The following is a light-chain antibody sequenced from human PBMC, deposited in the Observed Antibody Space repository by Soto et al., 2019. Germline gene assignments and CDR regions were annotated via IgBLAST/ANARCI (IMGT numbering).Light chain of an antibody. V-gene: IGKV1-5*01. J-gene: IGKJ1*01. CDR3: QQYHLYWT. CDR2: GAS. Sequence: DIQMTQSPSSLSASVGDRVTITCRASQRIATWLAWYQHQPGSAPKLLIYGASTLQSGVPSRFSGSGSGAEFTLTIDDLQPEDFATYYCQQYHLYWTFGHGTKVDIK. CDR1: QRIATW.